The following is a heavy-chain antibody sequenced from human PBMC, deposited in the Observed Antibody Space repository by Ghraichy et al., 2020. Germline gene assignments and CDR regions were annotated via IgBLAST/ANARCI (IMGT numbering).Heavy chain of an antibody. Sequence: SQTLSLTCTVSGGSISSYYWSWIRQPAGKGLEWIGRIYTSGSTNYNPSLKSRVTMSVDTSKNQFSLKLSSVTAADTAVYYCARGLGSGYLYNWFDPWGQGTLVTVSS. CDR1: GGSISSYY. CDR2: IYTSGST. D-gene: IGHD3-22*01. CDR3: ARGLGSGYLYNWFDP. J-gene: IGHJ5*02. V-gene: IGHV4-4*07.